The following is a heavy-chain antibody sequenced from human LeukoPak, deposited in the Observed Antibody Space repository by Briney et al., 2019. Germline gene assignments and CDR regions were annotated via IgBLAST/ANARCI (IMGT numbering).Heavy chain of an antibody. CDR3: ARGPLTGDERLDY. J-gene: IGHJ4*02. D-gene: IGHD3-9*01. Sequence: GGSLRLSCAASGFTFSSYWMSWVRQAPGKGLEWVANIKQDGSEKYYVDSVKGRFTISRDNAKNSLYLHLNSLRPEDTAIYYCARGPLTGDERLDYWGPGTLVIVSS. CDR2: IKQDGSEK. V-gene: IGHV3-7*04. CDR1: GFTFSSYW.